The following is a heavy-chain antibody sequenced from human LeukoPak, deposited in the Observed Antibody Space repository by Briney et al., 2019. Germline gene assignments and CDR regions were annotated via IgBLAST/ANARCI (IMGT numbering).Heavy chain of an antibody. V-gene: IGHV3-49*03. Sequence: PGGSLRLSCTASGFTFGDYAMSWFRQAPGKGLEWVGFIRSKAYGGTTEYAASVKGRFTISRDDSKSIAYLQMNSLKTEDTAVYYCTRDPNSYGRYSHPGFDYWGQGTLVTVSS. CDR3: TRDPNSYGRYSHPGFDY. CDR2: IRSKAYGGTT. CDR1: GFTFGDYA. J-gene: IGHJ4*02. D-gene: IGHD5-18*01.